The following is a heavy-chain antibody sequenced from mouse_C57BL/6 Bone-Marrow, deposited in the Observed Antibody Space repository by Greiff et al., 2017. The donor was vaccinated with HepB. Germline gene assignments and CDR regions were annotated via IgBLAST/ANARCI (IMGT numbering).Heavy chain of an antibody. CDR2: ISYSGST. CDR3: ARYRVYYGNYEGFDY. V-gene: IGHV3-8*01. CDR1: GYSITSDY. Sequence: EVKLEESGPGLAKPSQTLSLTCSVTGYSITSDYWNWIRKFPGNKLEYMGYISYSGSTYYNPSLKSRISITRDTSKNQYYLQLNSVTTEDTATYYCARYRVYYGNYEGFDYWGQGTTLTVSS. D-gene: IGHD2-1*01. J-gene: IGHJ2*01.